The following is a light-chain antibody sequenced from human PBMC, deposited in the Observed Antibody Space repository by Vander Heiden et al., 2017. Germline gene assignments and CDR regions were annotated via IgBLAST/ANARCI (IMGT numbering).Light chain of an antibody. Sequence: IVMTQSPLSLPVTPGEPASISCRSSQSLLHSNGYNFLDWYLQKPGQAPQLLIYAGSHRASGVPDRISGSGSGTDFTLKISRVQAEDVGIYFCRQTLQTPFTFGPGTKVDIK. CDR2: AGS. CDR3: RQTLQTPFT. V-gene: IGKV2-28*01. CDR1: QSLLHSNGYNF. J-gene: IGKJ3*01.